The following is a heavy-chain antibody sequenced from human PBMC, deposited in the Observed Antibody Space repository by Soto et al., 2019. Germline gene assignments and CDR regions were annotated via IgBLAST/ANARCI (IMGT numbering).Heavy chain of an antibody. V-gene: IGHV1-2*02. CDR1: GYTFTGCY. Sequence: ASVKVSCKASGYTFTGCYIHWVRQAPGQGLEWMGWINPNSGGTNYAQKFQGRVTMTRDTSISTAYMELSRLRSDDTAVYYCARDAPYCSGGSCYLRSFDPWGQGTLVTVSS. CDR2: INPNSGGT. J-gene: IGHJ5*02. D-gene: IGHD2-15*01. CDR3: ARDAPYCSGGSCYLRSFDP.